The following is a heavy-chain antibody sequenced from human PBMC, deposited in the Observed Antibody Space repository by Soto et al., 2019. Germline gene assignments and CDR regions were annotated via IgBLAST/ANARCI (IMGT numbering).Heavy chain of an antibody. CDR2: VYYSVNT. D-gene: IGHD3-22*01. J-gene: IGHJ4*02. Sequence: GSLRLSCAASGFTFSSYSMNWIRQPPGKGLEWIGYVYYSVNTKFNPSLKSRVTISVDRPENQFSLRLSSVTAADTAVYFCACTTFSSSGPNLGQFDYWGQGAQVTVSS. CDR3: ACTTFSSSGPNLGQFDY. V-gene: IGHV4-59*08. CDR1: GFTFSSYS.